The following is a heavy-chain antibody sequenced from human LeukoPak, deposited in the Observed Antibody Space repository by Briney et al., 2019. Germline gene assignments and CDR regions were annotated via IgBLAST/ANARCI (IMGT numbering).Heavy chain of an antibody. CDR1: GGSISSGGYY. J-gene: IGHJ5*02. V-gene: IGHV4-31*03. CDR2: MYYSGST. Sequence: SQTLSLTCTVSGGSISSGGYYWSWIRQHPGKGLEWIGYMYYSGSTYYNPSLKSRVTISVDTSKNQFSLKPSSVTAADTAVYYCARALGATMVRGVIGKLNWFDPWGQGTLVTVSS. CDR3: ARALGATMVRGVIGKLNWFDP. D-gene: IGHD3-10*01.